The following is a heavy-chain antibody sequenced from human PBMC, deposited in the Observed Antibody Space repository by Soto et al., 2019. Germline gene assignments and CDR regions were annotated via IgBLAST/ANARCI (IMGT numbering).Heavy chain of an antibody. V-gene: IGHV5-51*01. CDR1: GYSFTGYW. CDR3: ARQDTFMVNGMDV. CDR2: ILPGDSDT. Sequence: GESLKISCKGSGYSFTGYWIGWVRQMPGKGLEWMGIILPGDSDTRYSPSFQGQVTISADKSISTAYLQWSSLRASDTAMYYCARQDTFMVNGMDVWGQGTTVTVSS. D-gene: IGHD5-18*01. J-gene: IGHJ6*02.